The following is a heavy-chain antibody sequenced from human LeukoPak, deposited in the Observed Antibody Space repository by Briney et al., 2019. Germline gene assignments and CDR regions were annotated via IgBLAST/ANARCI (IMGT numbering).Heavy chain of an antibody. D-gene: IGHD4-11*01. CDR3: ARVVSKHGSVDAFDI. V-gene: IGHV1-18*01. Sequence: EASVKVSCKASGYTFTSYGIRWVRQAPGQGLEWMGWISAYNGNTNYAQKLQGRVTMTTDTSTSTAYMELRSLRSDDTAVYYCARVVSKHGSVDAFDIWGQGTMVTVSS. CDR2: ISAYNGNT. CDR1: GYTFTSYG. J-gene: IGHJ3*02.